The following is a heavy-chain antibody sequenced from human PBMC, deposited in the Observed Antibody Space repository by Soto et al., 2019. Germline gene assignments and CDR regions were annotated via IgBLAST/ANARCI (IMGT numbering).Heavy chain of an antibody. J-gene: IGHJ6*02. CDR2: IVVGSGNT. V-gene: IGHV1-58*01. D-gene: IGHD3-3*01. CDR3: AADRGDGVPKLYYGMDV. Sequence: ASVKVSCKASGFTFTSSAVQWVRQARGQRLEWIGWIVVGSGNTKYAQKFQERVTITRDMSTSTAYMELSSLRSEDTAVYYCAADRGDGVPKLYYGMDVWGQGTTVTVSS. CDR1: GFTFTSSA.